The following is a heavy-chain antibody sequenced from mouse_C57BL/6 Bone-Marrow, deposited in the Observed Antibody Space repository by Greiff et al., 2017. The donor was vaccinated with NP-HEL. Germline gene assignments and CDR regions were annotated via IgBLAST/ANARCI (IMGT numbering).Heavy chain of an antibody. Sequence: QVTLKVSGPGILQSSQTLSLTCSFSGFSLSTSGMGVSWIRQPSGKGLEWLAHIYWDDDKRYNPSLKSRLTISKDTSRNQVFLKITRVDTADTATYYCARGPHYYGSSSAWFAYWGQGTLVTVSA. V-gene: IGHV8-12*01. CDR1: GFSLSTSGMG. J-gene: IGHJ3*01. CDR2: IYWDDDK. CDR3: ARGPHYYGSSSAWFAY. D-gene: IGHD1-1*01.